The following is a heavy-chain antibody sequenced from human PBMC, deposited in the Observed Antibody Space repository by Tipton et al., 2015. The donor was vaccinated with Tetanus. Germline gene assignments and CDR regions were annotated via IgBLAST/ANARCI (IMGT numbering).Heavy chain of an antibody. V-gene: IGHV4-39*01. Sequence: TLSLTCTVSGGSISSSNYYWGWIRQPPGKGLEWIGSIYYSGSTYYNPSLKSRVTISVDTSKNQFSLKLSSVTAADTAVYYCARGFWFDPWGQGTLVTVSS. CDR1: GGSISSSNYY. CDR2: IYYSGST. CDR3: ARGFWFDP. J-gene: IGHJ5*02.